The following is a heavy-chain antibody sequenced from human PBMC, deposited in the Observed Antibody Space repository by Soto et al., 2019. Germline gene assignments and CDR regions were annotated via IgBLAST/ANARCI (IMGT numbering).Heavy chain of an antibody. D-gene: IGHD1-7*01. CDR2: IYPGDSDT. CDR3: ARQRFGITGTTNFDY. J-gene: IGHJ4*02. Sequence: PGESLKISCKGSGYSFTSYWIGWVRQMPGKGLEWMGIIYPGDSDTRYSPSFQGQVTISADKSISTAYLQWSSLKASDTAMYYCARQRFGITGTTNFDYWGQGTLVTVS. CDR1: GYSFTSYW. V-gene: IGHV5-51*01.